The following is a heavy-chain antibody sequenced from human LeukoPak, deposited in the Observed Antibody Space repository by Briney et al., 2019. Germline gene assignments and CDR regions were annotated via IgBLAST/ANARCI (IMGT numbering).Heavy chain of an antibody. Sequence: GGSLRLSCAASGFTFSSYGMHWVRQAPGKGLEWVAFIRYDGSNKYYADSVKGRFTISRDNSKNTLYLQMNSLRAEDTAVYYCAKDGQLIAARPRDFDYWGQGTLVTVSS. CDR1: GFTFSSYG. CDR2: IRYDGSNK. CDR3: AKDGQLIAARPRDFDY. J-gene: IGHJ4*02. D-gene: IGHD6-6*01. V-gene: IGHV3-30*02.